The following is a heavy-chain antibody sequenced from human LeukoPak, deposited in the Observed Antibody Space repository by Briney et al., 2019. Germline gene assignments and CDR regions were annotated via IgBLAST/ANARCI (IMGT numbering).Heavy chain of an antibody. V-gene: IGHV4-34*01. CDR3: ARDPIAAAAPY. Sequence: PSETLSFTCAVYGGSFSGYYWSWIRQPPGKGWEWIGEINHSGSTNYNPSLKSRVTISVDTPKNQFSLKLSSVTAADTAVYYCARDPIAAAAPYWGQGTLVTVSS. J-gene: IGHJ4*02. CDR1: GGSFSGYY. D-gene: IGHD6-13*01. CDR2: INHSGST.